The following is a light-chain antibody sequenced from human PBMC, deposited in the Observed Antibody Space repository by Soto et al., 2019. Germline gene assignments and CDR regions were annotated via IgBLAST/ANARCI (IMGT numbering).Light chain of an antibody. CDR3: QQYNNWPYT. J-gene: IGKJ2*01. CDR1: QSIGGN. V-gene: IGKV3-15*01. CDR2: GAS. Sequence: EMVMTQSPATQSLSPGERASLSCRASQSIGGNLAWYQQKPGQAPRLLIYGASTRATCVPARFSGSGSRTDFTLTISSLQSEDFAIYYCQQYNNWPYTFGQGTKLEI.